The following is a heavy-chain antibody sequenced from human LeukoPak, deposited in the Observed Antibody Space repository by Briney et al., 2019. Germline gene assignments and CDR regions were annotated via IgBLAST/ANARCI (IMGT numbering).Heavy chain of an antibody. CDR1: GFTFGASD. D-gene: IGHD3-10*01. CDR3: ARDPGFGELIK. J-gene: IGHJ4*02. CDR2: ISSSSSYI. V-gene: IGHV3-21*01. Sequence: GGSLRLSCAASGFTFGASDMNWVRQAPGKGLEWVSFISSSSSYIYYADSVKGRFTISRDNAKNSLYLQMNSLRAEDTAVYYCARDPGFGELIKWGQGTLVTVSS.